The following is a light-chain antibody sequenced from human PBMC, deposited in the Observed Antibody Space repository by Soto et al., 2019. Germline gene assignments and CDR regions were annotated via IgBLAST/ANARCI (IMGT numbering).Light chain of an antibody. V-gene: IGKV3-11*01. CDR1: QSVSSS. Sequence: EIVLTQSPDTLSLSPGERATLSCRASQSVSSSLAWYQQKPGQAPRLLIYDASNRAPGFPARFSGSGSGTDFTLTISSLEPEDFAVYYCQQRSNWPPEVTFGPGTKVDIK. CDR3: QQRSNWPPEVT. CDR2: DAS. J-gene: IGKJ3*01.